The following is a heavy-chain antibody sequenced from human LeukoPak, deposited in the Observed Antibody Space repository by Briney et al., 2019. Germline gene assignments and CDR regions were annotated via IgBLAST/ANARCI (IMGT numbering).Heavy chain of an antibody. D-gene: IGHD6-13*01. Sequence: SETLSLTCTVSGGSISSSSYYCGWIRQPPGKGLEWIGSIYYSGSTYYNPSLKSRVTISVDTSKNQFSLKLSSVTAADTAVYYCARASPPGIAAAVPLGWGQGTLVTVSS. CDR1: GGSISSSSYY. J-gene: IGHJ4*02. CDR2: IYYSGST. V-gene: IGHV4-39*07. CDR3: ARASPPGIAAAVPLG.